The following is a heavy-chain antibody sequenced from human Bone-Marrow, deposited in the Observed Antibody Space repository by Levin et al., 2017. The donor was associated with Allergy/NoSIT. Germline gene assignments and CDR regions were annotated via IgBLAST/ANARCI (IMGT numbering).Heavy chain of an antibody. CDR3: AKRGALYDTSGFHEYYFDN. V-gene: IGHV3-48*04. J-gene: IGHJ4*02. CDR1: GFNFRGYS. D-gene: IGHD3-22*01. CDR2: ITSSGTTM. Sequence: ASVKVSCAASGFNFRGYSMNWVRQAPGKGLEWIAYITSSGTTMYYADSVKGRFTISRDNAVNSLYLHMNSLRADDTGVYYCAKRGALYDTSGFHEYYFDNWGQGTLVTVAS.